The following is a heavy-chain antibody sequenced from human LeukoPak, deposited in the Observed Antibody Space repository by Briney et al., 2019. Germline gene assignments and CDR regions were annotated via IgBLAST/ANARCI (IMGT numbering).Heavy chain of an antibody. CDR2: IWFDGSYK. Sequence: GGSLRLSCAASGFTFSNYGMHWVRQAPGKGLEWGAVIWFDGSYKYYADSVKGRFTISRDNSKNTLYLQMNSLSAEDTAVYYCARGKEQQLYAFDIWGQGTMVTVSS. V-gene: IGHV3-33*01. CDR1: GFTFSNYG. J-gene: IGHJ3*02. CDR3: ARGKEQQLYAFDI. D-gene: IGHD6-13*01.